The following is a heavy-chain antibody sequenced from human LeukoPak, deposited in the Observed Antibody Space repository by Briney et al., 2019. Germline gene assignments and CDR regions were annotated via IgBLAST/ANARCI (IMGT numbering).Heavy chain of an antibody. CDR2: ISSSSSYI. CDR3: ARRDYGDYPDAFDI. CDR1: GFTFSSYS. J-gene: IGHJ3*02. Sequence: PGGSLRLSCAASGFTFSSYSMNWVCQAPGKGLEWVSSISSSSSYIYYADSVKGRFTISRDNAKNSLYLQMNSLRAEDTAVYYCARRDYGDYPDAFDIWGQGTMVTVSS. V-gene: IGHV3-21*01. D-gene: IGHD4-17*01.